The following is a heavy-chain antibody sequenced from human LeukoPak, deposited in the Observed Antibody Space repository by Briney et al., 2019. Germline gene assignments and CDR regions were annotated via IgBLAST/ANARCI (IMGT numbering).Heavy chain of an antibody. CDR1: GYSFATYW. V-gene: IGHV5-51*01. J-gene: IGHJ4*02. CDR3: TRRLDPHFDY. D-gene: IGHD5/OR15-5a*01. Sequence: GESLQISCQGSGYSFATYWIGWVRQMPGIGLEWMGLIYPGDSDARYSPSFQGQVTISADKSINTAYLQWSSLKASDTAMYYCTRRLDPHFDYWGQGTLVTVSS. CDR2: IYPGDSDA.